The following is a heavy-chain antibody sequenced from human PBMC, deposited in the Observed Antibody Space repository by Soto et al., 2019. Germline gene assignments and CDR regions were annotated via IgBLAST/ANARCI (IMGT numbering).Heavy chain of an antibody. CDR2: ISGSGGST. V-gene: IGHV3-23*01. D-gene: IGHD6-19*01. J-gene: IGHJ6*02. CDR3: ARETEQWLAEGSYYYYGMDV. Sequence: HPGGSLRLSYAASGFTFSSYAMSWVRQAPGKGLEWVSAISGSGGSTYYADSVKGRFTISRDNAKNSLYLQMNSLRAEDTAVYYCARETEQWLAEGSYYYYGMDVWGQGTTVTVSS. CDR1: GFTFSSYA.